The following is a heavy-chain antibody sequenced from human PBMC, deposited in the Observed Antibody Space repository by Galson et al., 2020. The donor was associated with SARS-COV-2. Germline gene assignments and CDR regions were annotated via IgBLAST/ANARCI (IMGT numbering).Heavy chain of an antibody. Sequence: GESLKISCAASGFTFSNFGMHWVRQAPGKGLEWVAVIWSDGNNKYYADSVKGRFTISRDNSKNTLYLQMNSLRAEDTAVYYCAREGPLGENYYYYGMDVWGQGTTVTVSS. J-gene: IGHJ6*02. CDR3: AREGPLGENYYYYGMDV. CDR2: IWSDGNNK. D-gene: IGHD3-10*01. V-gene: IGHV3-33*08. CDR1: GFTFSNFG.